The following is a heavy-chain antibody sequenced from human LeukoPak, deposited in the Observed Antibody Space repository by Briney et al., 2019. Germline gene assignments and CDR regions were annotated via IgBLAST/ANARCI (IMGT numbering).Heavy chain of an antibody. CDR2: IIPIFGTA. CDR1: GRTFSSYA. J-gene: IGHJ4*02. Sequence: SVKVSCKASGRTFSSYAISWVRQAPGQGLEWMGGIIPIFGTANYAQKCQGRVTITADKSTSTAYMELSSLRSEDTAVYYCASTYSGYDGPRYWGQGTLVTVSS. V-gene: IGHV1-69*06. D-gene: IGHD5-12*01. CDR3: ASTYSGYDGPRY.